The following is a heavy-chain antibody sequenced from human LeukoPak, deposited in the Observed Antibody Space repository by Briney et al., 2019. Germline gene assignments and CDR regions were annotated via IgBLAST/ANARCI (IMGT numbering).Heavy chain of an antibody. J-gene: IGHJ4*02. Sequence: SETLSLTCNVSGGSITSYYWNWIRQSPGKVLEWIGYIYYTGSTNSNPSLKSRLTISLDTSKKQFALKLTSVPAADTAIYSCASSYFYDGNRYFDYWGKGALVTVSS. D-gene: IGHD3-22*01. CDR1: GGSITSYY. CDR2: IYYTGST. V-gene: IGHV4-59*08. CDR3: ASSYFYDGNRYFDY.